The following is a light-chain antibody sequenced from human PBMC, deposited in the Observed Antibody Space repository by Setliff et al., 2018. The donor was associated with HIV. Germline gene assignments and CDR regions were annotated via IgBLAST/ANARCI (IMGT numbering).Light chain of an antibody. V-gene: IGLV1-40*01. J-gene: IGLJ1*01. Sequence: QSALTQPPSVSGAPGQRVSIFCIGGRSNIGTGFDVHWYQQLPGTAPKLLISGNNNRPSGVPDRFSGSKSGISASLAIAGLQAEDEADYYCQSYDTSLSGYVFGTGTKGTV. CDR2: GNN. CDR3: QSYDTSLSGYV. CDR1: RSNIGTGFD.